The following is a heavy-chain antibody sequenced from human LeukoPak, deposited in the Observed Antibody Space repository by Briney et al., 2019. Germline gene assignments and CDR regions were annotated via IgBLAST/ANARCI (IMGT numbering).Heavy chain of an antibody. V-gene: IGHV4-59*11. D-gene: IGHD3-3*01. CDR2: MYYSGSP. CDR1: GGSFGGHY. Sequence: ASETLSLTCTVSGGSFGGHYWSWIRQSPGKGLEYIGYMYYSGSPNYNPSLNSRVTMSLDASKDQFSLKLDSVTAAGTAVYYCARRFTWSPQGYYYMDVWGKGTSVTVSS. CDR3: ARRFTWSPQGYYYMDV. J-gene: IGHJ6*03.